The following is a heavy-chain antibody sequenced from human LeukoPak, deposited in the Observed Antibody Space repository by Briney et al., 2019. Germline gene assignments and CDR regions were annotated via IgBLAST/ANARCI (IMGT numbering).Heavy chain of an antibody. CDR2: IYYSGST. Sequence: SETLSLTCTVSGGSISSYYWGWIRQPPGKGLEWIGFIYYSGSTNYNPSLKSRVTISVDTSKNQFSLKLSSVTAADTAVYYCARRKDAHYYYYGMDVWGQGTTVTVSS. J-gene: IGHJ6*02. CDR1: GGSISSYY. V-gene: IGHV4-59*08. CDR3: ARRKDAHYYYYGMDV.